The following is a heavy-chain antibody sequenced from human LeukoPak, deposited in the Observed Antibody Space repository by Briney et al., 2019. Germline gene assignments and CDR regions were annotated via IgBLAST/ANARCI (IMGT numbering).Heavy chain of an antibody. V-gene: IGHV3-7*03. Sequence: GGSLRLSCAASGFTFSSYWMSWVRQAPGKGLEWVANIKQDGSDKYYVDSVKGRFTISRDNAKNSLYLQMNSLRAEDTAVYYCAKDRGSSGSYVDYWGQGTLVTVSS. CDR2: IKQDGSDK. J-gene: IGHJ4*02. CDR3: AKDRGSSGSYVDY. CDR1: GFTFSSYW. D-gene: IGHD5-12*01.